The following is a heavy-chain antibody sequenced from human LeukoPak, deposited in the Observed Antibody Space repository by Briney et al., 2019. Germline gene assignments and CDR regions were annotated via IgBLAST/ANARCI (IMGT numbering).Heavy chain of an antibody. CDR2: IYTSGST. Sequence: SETLSLTCAVYGGSFSGYYWSWIRQPPGKGLEWIGYIYTSGSTNYNPSLKSRVTISVDTSKNPFSLKLSSVTAADTAVYYCARRVAYRPPYYYYYMDVWGKGTTVTVSS. J-gene: IGHJ6*03. CDR3: ARRVAYRPPYYYYYMDV. CDR1: GGSFSGYY. V-gene: IGHV4-4*09. D-gene: IGHD4-11*01.